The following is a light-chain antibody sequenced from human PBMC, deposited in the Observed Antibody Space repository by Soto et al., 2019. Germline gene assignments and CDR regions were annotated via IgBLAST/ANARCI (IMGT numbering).Light chain of an antibody. V-gene: IGLV2-23*01. CDR3: RSYVGATTYV. CDR2: EGI. CDR1: SSNIRGYNV. J-gene: IGLJ1*01. Sequence: QSVLTQPDSVSGSPGQSITISSSGTSSNIRGYNVVSWYQQHQGKAPKVIVYEGIKRPSGVSDRFSGSTSGSTASLTISGLQAEDEAEYYCRSYVGATTYVFGSGTKVTVL.